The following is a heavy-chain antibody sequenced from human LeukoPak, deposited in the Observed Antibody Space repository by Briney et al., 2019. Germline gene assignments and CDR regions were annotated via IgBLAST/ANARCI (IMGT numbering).Heavy chain of an antibody. V-gene: IGHV3-30*02. J-gene: IGHJ4*02. CDR3: AKNRDSSHSPRDFDF. Sequence: GGSLRLSCAAFGFTFSGYGMHWVRQTPGKGLEWVAFIRHDGSYQQYADSVKGRFTVSRDNSKDMVYLQMNSLRTEDTAVYYCAKNRDSSHSPRDFDFWGQGTMVTVSS. CDR1: GFTFSGYG. D-gene: IGHD3-22*01. CDR2: IRHDGSYQ.